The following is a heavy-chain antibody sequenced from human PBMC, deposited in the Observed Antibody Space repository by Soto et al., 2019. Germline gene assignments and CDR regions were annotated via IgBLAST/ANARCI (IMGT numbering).Heavy chain of an antibody. D-gene: IGHD5-12*01. CDR2: ISSSSSYI. CDR1: GFTFRSYS. J-gene: IGHJ6*02. CDR3: ASHGEMATIGYYYYHGMDV. Sequence: GGSLRLSCAASGFTFRSYSMNWVRQAPGKGLEWVSSISSSSSYIYYAVSVKGRFTISRDNAKNSLYPQMTSLRAEHTAVYYCASHGEMATIGYYYYHGMDVGGQGTTGTVS. V-gene: IGHV3-21*01.